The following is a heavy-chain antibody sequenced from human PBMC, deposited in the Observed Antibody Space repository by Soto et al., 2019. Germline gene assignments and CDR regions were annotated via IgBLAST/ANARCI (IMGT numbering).Heavy chain of an antibody. CDR3: XRDXXXXXXPGGAGMH. J-gene: IGHJ4*02. CDR2: INAGNGNT. V-gene: IGHV1-3*01. D-gene: IGHD3-10*01. Sequence: QVQLVQSGAEVKKPGASVKVSCKASGYTFTSYAMHWVRQAPGQRLGWMGWINAGNGNTKYSQKFQGRVTITRDTXXXTXXXXLSXXXXXXXAXYYCXRDXXXXXXPGGAGMHWGQGTLVTVSS. CDR1: GYTFTSYA.